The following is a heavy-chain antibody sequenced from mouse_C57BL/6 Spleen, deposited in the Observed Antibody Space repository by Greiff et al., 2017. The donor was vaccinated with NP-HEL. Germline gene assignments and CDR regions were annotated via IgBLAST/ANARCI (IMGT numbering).Heavy chain of an antibody. CDR1: GFTFSDYG. CDR2: ISNLAYSI. Sequence: EVKLVESGGGLVQPGGSLKLSCAASGFTFSDYGMAWVRQAPRKGPEWVAFISNLAYSIYYADTVTGRFTISRENAKNTLYLEMSSLRSEDTAMYYCARRGGYGSYWYFDVWGTGTTVTVSS. CDR3: ARRGGYGSYWYFDV. V-gene: IGHV5-15*01. J-gene: IGHJ1*03. D-gene: IGHD2-2*01.